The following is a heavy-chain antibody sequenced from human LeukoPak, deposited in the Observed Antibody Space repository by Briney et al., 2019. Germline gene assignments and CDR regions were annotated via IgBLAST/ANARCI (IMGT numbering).Heavy chain of an antibody. D-gene: IGHD3-10*01. CDR1: GFTFSSYA. CDR3: ARTIYGSGSWGFDY. J-gene: IGHJ4*02. CDR2: ISGSGGST. Sequence: GGSLRLSCAASGFTFSSYAMSWVRQAPGKGLEWVSAISGSGGSTYYADSVKGRFTISRDNSKNTLYLQMNSLRAEDTAVYYCARTIYGSGSWGFDYWGQGTLVTVSS. V-gene: IGHV3-23*01.